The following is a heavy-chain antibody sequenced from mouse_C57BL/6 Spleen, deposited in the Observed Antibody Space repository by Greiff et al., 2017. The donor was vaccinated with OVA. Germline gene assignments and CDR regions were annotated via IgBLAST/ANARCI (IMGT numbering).Heavy chain of an antibody. CDR2: ISYDGSN. V-gene: IGHV3-6*01. Sequence: VQLKESGPGLVKPSQSLSLTCSVTGYSITSGYYWNWIRQFPGNKLEWMGYISYDGSNNYNPSLKNRISITRDTSKNQFFLKLNSVTTEDTATYYCARAGTTEFDYWGQGTTLTVSS. CDR1: GYSITSGYY. J-gene: IGHJ2*01. D-gene: IGHD1-1*01. CDR3: ARAGTTEFDY.